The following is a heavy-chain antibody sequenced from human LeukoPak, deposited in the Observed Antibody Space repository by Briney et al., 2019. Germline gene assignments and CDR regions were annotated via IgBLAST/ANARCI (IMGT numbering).Heavy chain of an antibody. CDR2: ISYEASNK. CDR3: ARDYLVGCTDTICYPIDY. Sequence: GRSLRLSCAASGFTFGNHAMHWVRQAPGMGLEWVVVISYEASNKYYADSVKGRFTISRDNSKNMLYLQMNSLRAEDTAVYYCARDYLVGCTDTICYPIDYWGQGTLVTVSS. V-gene: IGHV3-30*01. J-gene: IGHJ4*02. CDR1: GFTFGNHA. D-gene: IGHD2-8*02.